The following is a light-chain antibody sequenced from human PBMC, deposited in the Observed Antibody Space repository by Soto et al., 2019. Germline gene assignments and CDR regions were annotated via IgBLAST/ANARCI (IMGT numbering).Light chain of an antibody. J-gene: IGLJ3*02. Sequence: QPVLTQPPSASVTPGQRVTISCSGSSSNIGDNYVFWYQQFPGAAPKPLIFNNNQRPSGVPDRFSGAKSGTSASLSISGLRSEDEADYHCAAWDDSLSGWVFGGGTKLTVL. CDR3: AAWDDSLSGWV. CDR2: NNN. V-gene: IGLV1-47*02. CDR1: SSNIGDNY.